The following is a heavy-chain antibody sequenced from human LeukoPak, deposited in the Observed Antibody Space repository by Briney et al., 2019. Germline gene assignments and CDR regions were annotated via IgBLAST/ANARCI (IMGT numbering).Heavy chain of an antibody. Sequence: GGSLRLSCAASGFTSSSYIINWVRQAPGKGLEWVSSISGTSSFIYYADSVRGRFTISRDYAKNSVSLQMNSLRPEDTAVYYCARVGIGEGLDYWGQGTLVTVSS. CDR2: ISGTSSFI. CDR1: GFTSSSYI. D-gene: IGHD3-10*01. J-gene: IGHJ4*02. CDR3: ARVGIGEGLDY. V-gene: IGHV3-21*01.